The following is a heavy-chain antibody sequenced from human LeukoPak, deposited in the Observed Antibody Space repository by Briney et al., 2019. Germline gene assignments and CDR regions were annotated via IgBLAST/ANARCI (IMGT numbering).Heavy chain of an antibody. CDR3: ARDGGDDVYFDY. J-gene: IGHJ4*02. CDR2: IKQDGSEK. Sequence: PSETLSLTCAVYGGSFSGYYWSWIRQPPGKGLEWVANIKQDGSEKYYVDSVKGRFTISRDNAKNSLYLQMNSLRAEDTAVYYCARDGGDDVYFDYWGQGTLVTVSS. D-gene: IGHD3-16*01. CDR1: GGSFSGYY. V-gene: IGHV3-7*01.